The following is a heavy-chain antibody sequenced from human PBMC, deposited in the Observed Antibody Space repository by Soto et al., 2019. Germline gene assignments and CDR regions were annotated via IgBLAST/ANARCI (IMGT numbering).Heavy chain of an antibody. CDR3: AISRYCSGGDCTTQSLYYFDY. CDR1: GYTFTGHH. D-gene: IGHD2-15*01. CDR2: INHNTGVT. J-gene: IGHJ4*02. V-gene: IGHV1-2*02. Sequence: QVQLVQSGAEVKKPGASVKVSCKASGYTFTGHHIHWVRQAPGQGPEWMGWINHNTGVTNFAQKFQGRVTMTRDTSISTAHMKLSRLRCDDTAVYYCAISRYCSGGDCTTQSLYYFDYWGQGTLVTVSS.